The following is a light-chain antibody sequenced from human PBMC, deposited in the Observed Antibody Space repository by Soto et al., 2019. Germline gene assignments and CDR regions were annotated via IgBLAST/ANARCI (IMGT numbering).Light chain of an antibody. CDR1: NIGSKS. Sequence: SYELTQPPSVSVAPGKTARITCGGTNIGSKSVHWYQQKPGQAPVLVIYYDSDRPSGIPERFSGSNSGNTATLTISRVEAGDEADYYCQVWDSSSDHPRVFGGGTQLTVL. J-gene: IGLJ3*02. V-gene: IGLV3-21*04. CDR3: QVWDSSSDHPRV. CDR2: YDS.